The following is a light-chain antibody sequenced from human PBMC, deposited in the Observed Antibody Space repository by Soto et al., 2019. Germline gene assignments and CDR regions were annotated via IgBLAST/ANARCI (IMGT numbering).Light chain of an antibody. CDR2: GAS. J-gene: IGKJ1*01. CDR1: QSVSTR. Sequence: EIVMTQSPATLSVSPGERVTFSCRASQSVSTRLAWYQHKPGQAPRLLISGASTGATGIPDRFSGSGSGTDFILTIRRLEPDDFAVYYCQYYGSFWTFGQGTKVDIK. V-gene: IGKV3-20*01. CDR3: QYYGSFWT.